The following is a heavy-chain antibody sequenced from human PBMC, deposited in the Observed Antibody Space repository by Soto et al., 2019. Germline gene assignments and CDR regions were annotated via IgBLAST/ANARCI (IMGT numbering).Heavy chain of an antibody. J-gene: IGHJ4*02. CDR2: ISAYNGNT. D-gene: IGHD2-15*01. V-gene: IGHV1-18*04. CDR3: AREGVGYCSGGSCPPAH. Sequence: ASVKVSCTAAGYTFTRDYRHWVRQAPGQGLEWMGWISAYNGNTNYAQKLQGRVTMTTDTSTSTAYMELRSLRSDDTAVYYCAREGVGYCSGGSCPPAHWGQGTLVTVSS. CDR1: GYTFTRDY.